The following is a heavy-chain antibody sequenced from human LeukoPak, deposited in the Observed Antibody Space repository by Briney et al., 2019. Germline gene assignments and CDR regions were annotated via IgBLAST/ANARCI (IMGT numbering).Heavy chain of an antibody. CDR3: ALQGVRGVSYYFDY. J-gene: IGHJ4*02. CDR2: INAGNGNT. D-gene: IGHD3-10*01. Sequence: ASVKVSSKASGYTFTSYAMHWVRQAPGQRLEWMGWINAGNGNTKYSQKFQGRVTITRDTSASTAYMELSSLRSEDTAVYYCALQGVRGVSYYFDYWGQGTLVTVSS. V-gene: IGHV1-3*01. CDR1: GYTFTSYA.